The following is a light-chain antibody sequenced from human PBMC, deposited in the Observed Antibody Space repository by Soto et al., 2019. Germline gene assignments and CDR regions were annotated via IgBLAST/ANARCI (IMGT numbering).Light chain of an antibody. V-gene: IGKV1D-12*01. CDR2: AAS. CDR1: QDISAY. J-gene: IGKJ5*01. CDR3: QQAYSFPIT. Sequence: DIQVTQSPSSVSASVGDRVTITCRASQDISAYLASYQHKPGRAPELLIHAASSLKSGVPSRFSGSGSGTDFTLTINSLQPEDFATYYCQQAYSFPITFGQGTRLEIK.